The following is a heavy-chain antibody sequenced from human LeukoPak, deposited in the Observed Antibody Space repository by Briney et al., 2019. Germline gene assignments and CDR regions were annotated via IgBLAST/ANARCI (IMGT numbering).Heavy chain of an antibody. D-gene: IGHD2-2*03. J-gene: IGHJ6*03. Sequence: GGSLRLSCAGSGFTFSNYAMSWVRQAPGRGLEWVSAICKSGGSTYYADSVRGRFTISRDNSKNTLFLQMNSLRAEDTAVYYCATHGSAHYYMDVWGKGTTVTISS. V-gene: IGHV3-23*01. CDR2: ICKSGGST. CDR1: GFTFSNYA. CDR3: ATHGSAHYYMDV.